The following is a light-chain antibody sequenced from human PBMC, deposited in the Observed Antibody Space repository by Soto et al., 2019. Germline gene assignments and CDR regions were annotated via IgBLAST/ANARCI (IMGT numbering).Light chain of an antibody. CDR2: EDI. CDR3: CSYAGGTSVV. J-gene: IGLJ2*01. V-gene: IGLV2-23*01. Sequence: QSALTQPASVSGSPGQSITISCTGSSSDVGRYNLVSWYQQHPGKAPKLIIYEDIERPSGVSNRFSGSKSGNTASLTISGLQTEDEADYYCCSYAGGTSVVFGGGTQLPS. CDR1: SSDVGRYNL.